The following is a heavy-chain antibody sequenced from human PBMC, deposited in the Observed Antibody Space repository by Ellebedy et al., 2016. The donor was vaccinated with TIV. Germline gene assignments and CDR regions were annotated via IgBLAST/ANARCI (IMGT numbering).Heavy chain of an antibody. J-gene: IGHJ4*02. D-gene: IGHD3-10*01. CDR3: ARGIYGSGSIDY. V-gene: IGHV4-34*01. CDR2: INHSGTT. CDR1: GGSFSGYY. Sequence: MPSKTLSLTCAVYGGSFSGYYWNWIRQPPGKGLEWIGEINHSGTTNYNPSLKSRVTISVDTSKNQFSLKLSSVTAADTAVYYCARGIYGSGSIDYWGQGTLVTVSS.